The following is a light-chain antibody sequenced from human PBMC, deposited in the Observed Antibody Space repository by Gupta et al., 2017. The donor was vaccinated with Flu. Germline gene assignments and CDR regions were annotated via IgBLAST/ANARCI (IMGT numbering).Light chain of an antibody. CDR3: QQYDTYWA. CDR1: QSISSW. V-gene: IGKV1-5*03. CDR2: KAS. Sequence: DIQMTQPPSTLSASVGDRVTITCRASQSISSWLSWYQQKPGKAPKLLIYKASTLESGVPSRFSGSGFGTEFTLTISRLQPDDFATYYCQQYDTYWAFGQGTKVEIK. J-gene: IGKJ1*01.